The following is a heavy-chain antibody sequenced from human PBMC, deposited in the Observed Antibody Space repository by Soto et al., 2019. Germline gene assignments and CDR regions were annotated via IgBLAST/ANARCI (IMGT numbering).Heavy chain of an antibody. Sequence: SVKVSCKASGDVFRRYGINWVRQAPGQGLEWMGGIIPISGTTNYAQKFQGRVAITADESRETVYMEPSRLRSEDTAVYFCARVRCFNGLCHTADYGMDVWGQGTTVTVSS. CDR1: GDVFRRYG. CDR2: IIPISGTT. V-gene: IGHV1-69*13. J-gene: IGHJ6*02. D-gene: IGHD2-8*01. CDR3: ARVRCFNGLCHTADYGMDV.